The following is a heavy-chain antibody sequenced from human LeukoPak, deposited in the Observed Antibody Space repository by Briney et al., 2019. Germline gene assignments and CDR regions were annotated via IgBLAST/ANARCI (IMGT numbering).Heavy chain of an antibody. CDR2: IYHSGST. V-gene: IGHV4-4*02. CDR3: ARERGYSNYGYYYYYMDV. J-gene: IGHJ6*03. Sequence: PSGTLSLTCAVSGGSISSSNWWSWVRQPPGKGLEWIGEIYHSGSTNYNPSLKSRVTISVDKSKNQFSLKLSSVTAADTAVYYCARERGYSNYGYYYYYMDVWGKGNTGTVSS. D-gene: IGHD4-11*01. CDR1: GGSISSSNW.